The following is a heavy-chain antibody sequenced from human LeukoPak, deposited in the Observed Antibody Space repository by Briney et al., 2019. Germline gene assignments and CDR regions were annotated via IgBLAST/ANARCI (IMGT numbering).Heavy chain of an antibody. CDR3: ARDGFYTRFGTFKYYYLGV. CDR1: GYTFTGYS. D-gene: IGHD3-10*02. CDR2: INPNSGGT. J-gene: IGHJ6*03. Sequence: ASVNVSCKASGYTFTGYSLHWVRQVPGQGLEWMGWINPNSGGTNYAEKFQGRVTMTRDTTINTAYMELSRLRSDDTAVYYCARDGFYTRFGTFKYYYLGVWGKGTTVTISS. V-gene: IGHV1-2*02.